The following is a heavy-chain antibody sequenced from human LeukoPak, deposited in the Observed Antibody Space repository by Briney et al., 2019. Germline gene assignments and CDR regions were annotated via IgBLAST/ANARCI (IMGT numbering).Heavy chain of an antibody. CDR1: GYTFTGYY. Sequence: ASVKVSCKASGYTFTGYYVYWVRQAPGQGLEWMGWINPNSGATNYAQKFQGRVTMTRDTSISTVYMELNRLRSDDTAVYYCARDAPGYCSTTSCYPHDWGQGTLVTVSS. CDR3: ARDAPGYCSTTSCYPHD. J-gene: IGHJ4*02. D-gene: IGHD2-2*01. CDR2: INPNSGAT. V-gene: IGHV1-2*02.